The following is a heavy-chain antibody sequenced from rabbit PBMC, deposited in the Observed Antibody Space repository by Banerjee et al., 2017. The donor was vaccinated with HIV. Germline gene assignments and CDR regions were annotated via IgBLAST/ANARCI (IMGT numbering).Heavy chain of an antibody. CDR3: ARDLAAVTGWNFNL. CDR1: GFTFNNKYV. CDR2: INSSSRNV. D-gene: IGHD7-1*01. J-gene: IGHJ4*01. V-gene: IGHV1S45*01. Sequence: QEQLEESGGGLVQPEGSLTLTCTASGFTFNNKYVMCWVRQAPGKGLEWIGCINSSSRNVVYASWATGRFTVSRTSSTTVALQMTSLTAADTATYFCARDLAAVTGWNFNLWGPGTLVTVS.